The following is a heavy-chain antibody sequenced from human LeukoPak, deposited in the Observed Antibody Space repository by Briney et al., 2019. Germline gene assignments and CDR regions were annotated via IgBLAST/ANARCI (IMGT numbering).Heavy chain of an antibody. CDR1: GFTFSSYA. CDR2: ISSSMSTI. D-gene: IGHD6-13*01. CDR3: AIAAEGDY. Sequence: PGGSLRLSCAASGFTFSSYAMSWVRQAPGKGLEWVSYISSSMSTIYYADSVKGRFTISRDNAKNSLYLQMNSLRDEDTAVYYCAIAAEGDYWGQGTLVTVSS. V-gene: IGHV3-48*02. J-gene: IGHJ4*02.